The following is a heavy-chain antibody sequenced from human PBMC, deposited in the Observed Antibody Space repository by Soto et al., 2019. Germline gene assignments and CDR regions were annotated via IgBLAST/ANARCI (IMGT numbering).Heavy chain of an antibody. CDR3: ARDHDAFDI. CDR2: VRASGITI. J-gene: IGHJ3*02. Sequence: QVQLVESGGGLVKPGGSLRLSCAASGFTFSDYYMSWIRQAPGKGLDWLSYVRASGITIYYADSVKGRFTISRDNAKNSLYLQMNSVRAEDTAVYYCARDHDAFDIRGKGTMVTVAS. CDR1: GFTFSDYY. V-gene: IGHV3-11*01.